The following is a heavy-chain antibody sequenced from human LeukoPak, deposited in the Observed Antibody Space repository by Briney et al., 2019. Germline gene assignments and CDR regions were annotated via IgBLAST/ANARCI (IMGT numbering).Heavy chain of an antibody. CDR1: GYSFTSYW. CDR3: ARHLEAYYDSSGSNWFDP. Sequence: GESLKISCKGSGYSFTSYWIGWVRQMPGRGLAWMGIIYPGDSDTRYSPSFQGQVTISADKSISTAYLQWSSLKASDTAMYYCARHLEAYYDSSGSNWFDPWGQGTLVTVSS. J-gene: IGHJ5*02. CDR2: IYPGDSDT. V-gene: IGHV5-51*01. D-gene: IGHD3-22*01.